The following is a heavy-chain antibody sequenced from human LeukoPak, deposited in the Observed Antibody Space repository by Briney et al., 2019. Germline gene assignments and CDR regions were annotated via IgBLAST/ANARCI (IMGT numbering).Heavy chain of an antibody. Sequence: ASVKVSCKASGYTFTSYYMHWVRQAPGQGLEWMGWINPNSGGTNYAQKFQGRVTMTRDTSISTAYMELSRLRSDDTAVYYCARDRENIVVVPAAIHYWGQGTLVTVSS. J-gene: IGHJ4*02. CDR3: ARDRENIVVVPAAIHY. CDR2: INPNSGGT. V-gene: IGHV1-2*02. D-gene: IGHD2-2*01. CDR1: GYTFTSYY.